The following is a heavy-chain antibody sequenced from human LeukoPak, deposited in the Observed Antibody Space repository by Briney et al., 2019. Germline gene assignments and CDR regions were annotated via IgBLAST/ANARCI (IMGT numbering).Heavy chain of an antibody. CDR1: GFTFSSYA. V-gene: IGHV3-23*01. CDR2: ISGSGGST. Sequence: GGSLRLSCAASGFTFSSYAMSWVRQAPGKGLEWVSAISGSGGSTYYADSVKGRFTISRDNSKNTLYLQMNSLRAEDTAVYYCAKDHPEALGELSLSRYMDVWGKGTTVTVSS. D-gene: IGHD3-16*02. J-gene: IGHJ6*03. CDR3: AKDHPEALGELSLSRYMDV.